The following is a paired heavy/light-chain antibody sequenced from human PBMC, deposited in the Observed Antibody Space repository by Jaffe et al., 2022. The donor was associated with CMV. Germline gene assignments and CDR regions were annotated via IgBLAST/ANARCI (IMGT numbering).Light chain of an antibody. J-gene: IGKJ1*01. CDR2: TAS. CDR1: QGINNY. Sequence: DIQMTQSPSSLSASVGDRVTITCRASQGINNYLAWYQQKPGKVPKLLIYTASILQLGVPSRFSGSGSGTDFTLTISNLQPEDVASYYCQEYNSAPWTFGQGTKVEIK. V-gene: IGKV1-27*01. CDR3: QEYNSAPWT.
Heavy chain of an antibody. Sequence: QVQLVQSGAEVKKPGASVKVSCKASGYSFIIYLMHWVRQAPGQGLEWMGRINPNGGSTRYAQKFQGRVTVTRDTSTSTVYMELSSLGSEDTAVYYCAREGGSSSGWHVPLDYWGQGSLVTVSS. CDR2: INPNGGST. V-gene: IGHV1-46*01. D-gene: IGHD6-19*01. CDR3: AREGGSSSGWHVPLDY. CDR1: GYSFIIYL. J-gene: IGHJ4*02.